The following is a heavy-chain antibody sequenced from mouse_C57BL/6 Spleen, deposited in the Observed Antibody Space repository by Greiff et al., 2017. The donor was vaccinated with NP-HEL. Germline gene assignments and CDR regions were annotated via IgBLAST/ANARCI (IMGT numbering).Heavy chain of an antibody. CDR3: ARGITTVVERNAMDY. Sequence: VQLQQSVAELVRPGASVKLSCTASGFNIQNTYMHWVKQRPEQGLEWIGRIDPANGNTKYAPKFQGKATITADTSSNTAYLQLSSLTSEDTAIYYCARGITTVVERNAMDYWGQGTSVTVSS. CDR2: IDPANGNT. D-gene: IGHD1-1*01. J-gene: IGHJ4*01. V-gene: IGHV14-3*01. CDR1: GFNIQNTY.